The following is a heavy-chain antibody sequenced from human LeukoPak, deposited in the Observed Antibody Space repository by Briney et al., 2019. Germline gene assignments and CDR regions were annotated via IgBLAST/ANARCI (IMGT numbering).Heavy chain of an antibody. Sequence: PGGSLRLSCAASGFTFSSYSMNWVRQAPGKGLEWVSAISGSGGSTYYADSVKGRFTISRDNSKNTLYLQMNSLRAEDTAVYYCAKDKSTTFYYFDYWGQGTLVTVSS. V-gene: IGHV3-23*01. D-gene: IGHD2-2*01. CDR1: GFTFSSYS. J-gene: IGHJ4*02. CDR3: AKDKSTTFYYFDY. CDR2: ISGSGGST.